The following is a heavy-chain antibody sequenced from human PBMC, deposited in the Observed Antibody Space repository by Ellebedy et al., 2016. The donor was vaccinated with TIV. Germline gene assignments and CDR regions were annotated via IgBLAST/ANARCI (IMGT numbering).Heavy chain of an antibody. CDR1: GFTFSSYS. Sequence: GGSLRLXXAASGFTFSSYSMNWVRQAPGQGLEWVSYISSSSSTIYYADSVKGRFTISRDNAKNSLYLQMNSLRDEDTAVYYCARVPGSFSLNWFDPWGQGTLVTVSS. V-gene: IGHV3-48*02. CDR3: ARVPGSFSLNWFDP. D-gene: IGHD3-10*01. J-gene: IGHJ5*02. CDR2: ISSSSSTI.